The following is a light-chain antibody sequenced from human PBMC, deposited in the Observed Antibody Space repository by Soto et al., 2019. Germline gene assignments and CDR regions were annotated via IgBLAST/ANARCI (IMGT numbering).Light chain of an antibody. CDR2: WAS. CDR1: QNILYNSNNKNY. J-gene: IGKJ2*01. CDR3: QQYYNSYT. V-gene: IGKV4-1*01. Sequence: DIVMTQSPDSLAVSLGERATINCKSSQNILYNSNNKNYLAWYQHKPGQPPKLLIYWASTRESGVPDRFSGSGSATDFTLTISSLQAEDVAVYYCQQYYNSYTFGQGTKVEIK.